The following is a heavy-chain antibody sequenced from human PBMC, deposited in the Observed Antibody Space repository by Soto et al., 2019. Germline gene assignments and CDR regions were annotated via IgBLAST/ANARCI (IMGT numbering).Heavy chain of an antibody. CDR2: IYYSGST. D-gene: IGHD2-2*01. Sequence: SETLSLTCTVSGGSISSYYWSWIRQPPGKGLEWIGYIYYSGSTNYNPSLKSRVTISVDTSQNQFSLKLCSVTAADTAVYYCARRGGAYCSSTSCYGPDYYYYYMDVWGKGTTVTVSS. V-gene: IGHV4-59*01. J-gene: IGHJ6*03. CDR3: ARRGGAYCSSTSCYGPDYYYYYMDV. CDR1: GGSISSYY.